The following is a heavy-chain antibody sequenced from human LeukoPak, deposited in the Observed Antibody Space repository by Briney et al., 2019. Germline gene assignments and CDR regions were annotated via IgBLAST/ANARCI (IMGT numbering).Heavy chain of an antibody. V-gene: IGHV4-39*07. CDR1: GYSLSTNNYY. D-gene: IGHD1-26*01. CDR2: IHYSGNT. J-gene: IGHJ3*02. Sequence: PSETLSLTCTVPGYSLSTNNYYWGWIRQPPGKGLEWIGSIHYSGNTYYNPSLKSRVTISVDTSKNQFSLKLSSVTAADTAVYYCAIVGPSGSYYGAFDIWGQGTMVTVSS. CDR3: AIVGPSGSYYGAFDI.